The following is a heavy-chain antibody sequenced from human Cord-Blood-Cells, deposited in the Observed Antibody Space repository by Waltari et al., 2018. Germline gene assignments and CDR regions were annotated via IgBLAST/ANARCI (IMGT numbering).Heavy chain of an antibody. D-gene: IGHD3-10*01. Sequence: EVQLVESGGGLVQPGRSLRLSCAASGSTFDDYAIHWVRQAPGKGLEWVSGISWNSGSIGYADSVKGRFTISRDNAKNSLYLQMNSLRAEDTALYYCAKDGRYGSGSYYYGMDVWGQGTTVTVSS. V-gene: IGHV3-9*01. CDR2: ISWNSGSI. CDR1: GSTFDDYA. J-gene: IGHJ6*02. CDR3: AKDGRYGSGSYYYGMDV.